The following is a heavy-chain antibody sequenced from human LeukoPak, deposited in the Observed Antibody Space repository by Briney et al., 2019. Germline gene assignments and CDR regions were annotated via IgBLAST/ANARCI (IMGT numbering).Heavy chain of an antibody. D-gene: IGHD2-15*01. V-gene: IGHV1-2*02. J-gene: IGHJ4*02. Sequence: ASVKVSCKASGYTFTGYYMHWVRQTPGQGLEWMGWINPNSGGTNYAQTFQGRVTMPRDTSISSAYMELSSLRSDDPAVYYCARANRGYCSGGSCYHADYWGQGTLVTVSS. CDR1: GYTFTGYY. CDR2: INPNSGGT. CDR3: ARANRGYCSGGSCYHADY.